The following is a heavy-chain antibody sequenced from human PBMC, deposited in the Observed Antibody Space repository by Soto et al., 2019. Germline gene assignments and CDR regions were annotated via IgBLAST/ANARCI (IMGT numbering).Heavy chain of an antibody. V-gene: IGHV3-48*02. Sequence: EVQLVESGGGLVQPGGSLRLSCAASGFTFSSYSMNWVRQAPGKGLEWVSYISSSSSTIYYADSEKGRFTISRDNAKNSLYLQRNSRRDEDTGVYYCARARMVREPFDDWGQGTLVTVSS. J-gene: IGHJ4*02. CDR2: ISSSSSTI. CDR1: GFTFSSYS. D-gene: IGHD3-10*01. CDR3: ARARMVREPFDD.